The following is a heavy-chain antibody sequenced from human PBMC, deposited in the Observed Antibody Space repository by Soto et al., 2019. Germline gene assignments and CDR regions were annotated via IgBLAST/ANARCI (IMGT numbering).Heavy chain of an antibody. D-gene: IGHD2-15*01. J-gene: IGHJ6*02. CDR1: GGTFSSYA. CDR3: ARVLRYCSGGSCYSPSDV. CDR2: IIPIFGTA. V-gene: IGHV1-69*06. Sequence: ASVKVSCKASGGTFSSYAISWVRQAPGQGLEWMGGIIPIFGTANYAQKFQGRVTITADKPTSTAYMELSSLRSEDTAVYYCARVLRYCSGGSCYSPSDVWGQGTTVTVSS.